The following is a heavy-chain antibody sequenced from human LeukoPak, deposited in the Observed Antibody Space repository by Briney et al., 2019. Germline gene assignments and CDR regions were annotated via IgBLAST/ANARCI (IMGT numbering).Heavy chain of an antibody. Sequence: PGRSLRLSCAASGFTFDDYAMHWVRQAAGKGLEWVSGISWNSGSMGYADSVKGRFTISRDNAKNSLYLQMNSLRAEDTALYYCAKGTYGQLDYWGQGTLVTVSS. D-gene: IGHD1-1*01. V-gene: IGHV3-9*01. J-gene: IGHJ4*02. CDR2: ISWNSGSM. CDR1: GFTFDDYA. CDR3: AKGTYGQLDY.